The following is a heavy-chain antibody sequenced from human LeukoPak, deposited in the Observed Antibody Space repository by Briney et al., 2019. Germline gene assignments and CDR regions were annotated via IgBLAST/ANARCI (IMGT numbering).Heavy chain of an antibody. Sequence: PSQTLSLTCTVSGGSISSGDYYWSWIRQPPGKGLEWIGYIYYSGSTYYNPSLKSRVTISVDTSKNQFSLKLSSVTAADTAVYYCARQGDSGWYYFDYWGQGTLVTVSS. CDR3: ARQGDSGWYYFDY. CDR2: IYYSGST. V-gene: IGHV4-30-4*01. J-gene: IGHJ4*02. CDR1: GGSISSGDYY. D-gene: IGHD6-19*01.